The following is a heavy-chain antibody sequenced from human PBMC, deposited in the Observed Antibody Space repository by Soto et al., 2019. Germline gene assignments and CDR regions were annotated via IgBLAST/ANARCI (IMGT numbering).Heavy chain of an antibody. CDR3: SGCSGGACHQNYGMDV. Sequence: EVHLVESGGGLVKPGGSLRLSCAVSGFTFSSCTMNWVRQAPGKGLEWVSSISPSTSHIYYADSVKGRFTISRDNAKNSLFLQMNSLRADDTAVYYCSGCSGGACHQNYGMDVRGQGTTVTVSS. CDR2: ISPSTSHI. CDR1: GFTFSSCT. V-gene: IGHV3-21*01. D-gene: IGHD2-15*01. J-gene: IGHJ6*02.